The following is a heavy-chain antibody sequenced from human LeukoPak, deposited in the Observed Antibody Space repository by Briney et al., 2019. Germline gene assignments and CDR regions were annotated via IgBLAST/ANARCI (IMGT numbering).Heavy chain of an antibody. J-gene: IGHJ6*02. V-gene: IGHV4-34*01. CDR2: INHSGST. Sequence: SETLSLTCAVYGGSFSGYYWSWIRQPPGKGLEWIGEINHSGSTNYNPSLKSRVTISVDTSKNQFSLKLSSVTAADTAVYYCARARARTSGRPHYYGMDVWGQGTTVTVSS. CDR3: ARARARTSGRPHYYGMDV. CDR1: GGSFSGYY. D-gene: IGHD3-10*01.